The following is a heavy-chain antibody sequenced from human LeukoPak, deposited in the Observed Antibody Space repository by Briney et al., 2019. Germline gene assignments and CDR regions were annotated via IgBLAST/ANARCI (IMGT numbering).Heavy chain of an antibody. CDR2: ISDSGSTI. Sequence: PGGSLRLSCAASGFTFSNYEMNWVRQAQGKGLEWVSYISDSGSTIHSADSVKGRFTISRDNAKNPLYLQMNSLRAEDTAVYYCAGELGYCRGGDYWGQGTLVTVSS. V-gene: IGHV3-48*03. CDR3: AGELGYCRGGDY. CDR1: GFTFSNYE. D-gene: IGHD2-15*01. J-gene: IGHJ4*02.